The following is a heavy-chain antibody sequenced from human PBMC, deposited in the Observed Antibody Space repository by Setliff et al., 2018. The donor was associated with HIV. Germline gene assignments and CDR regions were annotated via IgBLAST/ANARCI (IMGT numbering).Heavy chain of an antibody. CDR1: GYRFTSYW. J-gene: IGHJ3*02. CDR3: ARSLSAWRTVFDI. Sequence: GESLKISCKGSGYRFTSYWIGWVRKMPGKGLEWMGIIYPGDPDTRYSPSFQGQVTISADKSISTAYLRWSSLKASDTAMYYCARSLSAWRTVFDIWGQGTMVTVSS. D-gene: IGHD4-17*01. CDR2: IYPGDPDT. V-gene: IGHV5-51*01.